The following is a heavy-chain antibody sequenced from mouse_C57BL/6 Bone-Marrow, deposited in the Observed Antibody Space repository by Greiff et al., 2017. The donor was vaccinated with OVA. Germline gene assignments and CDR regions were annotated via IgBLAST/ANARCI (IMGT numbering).Heavy chain of an antibody. D-gene: IGHD1-1*01. J-gene: IGHJ1*03. CDR1: GYTFTDYN. V-gene: IGHV1-18*01. CDR3: ARRRITTRYFDV. CDR2: INPNNGGT. Sequence: EVQLQQSGPELVKPGASVKIPCKASGYTFTDYNMDWVKQSHGKSLEWIGDINPNNGGTIYNQKFKGKATLTVDKSSSTAYMELRSLTSEDTAVYYCARRRITTRYFDVWGTGTTVTVSS.